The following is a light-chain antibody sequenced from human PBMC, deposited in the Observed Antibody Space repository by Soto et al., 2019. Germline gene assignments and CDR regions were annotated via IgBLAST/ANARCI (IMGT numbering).Light chain of an antibody. V-gene: IGKV3-11*01. Sequence: EIVLTQSPATLSLSPGKRATLSCRASQSISSHLVWYQQKLGQAPRLLIYDASNRATGIPARFSGSESGTDFTLTISSLEPKYFAVYYCQQRPNWPLTFGGVTRVEIK. CDR2: DAS. CDR3: QQRPNWPLT. CDR1: QSISSH. J-gene: IGKJ4*01.